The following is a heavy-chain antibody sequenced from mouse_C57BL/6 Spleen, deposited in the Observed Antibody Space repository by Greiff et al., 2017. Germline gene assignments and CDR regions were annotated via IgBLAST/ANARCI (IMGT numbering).Heavy chain of an antibody. CDR2: IYPGSGST. J-gene: IGHJ3*01. CDR1: GYTFTSYW. Sequence: QVQLQQPGAELVKPGASVKMSCKASGYTFTSYWITWVKQRPGQGLEWIGDIYPGSGSTNYNEKFKSKATLTVDTSSSTAYRQLSSLTSEDSAVYFCAREYYYGSSYEFAYWGQGTLVTVSA. D-gene: IGHD1-1*01. V-gene: IGHV1-55*01. CDR3: AREYYYGSSYEFAY.